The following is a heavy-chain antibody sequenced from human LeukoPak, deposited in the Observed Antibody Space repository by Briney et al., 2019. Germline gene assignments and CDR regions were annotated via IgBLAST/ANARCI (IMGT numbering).Heavy chain of an antibody. J-gene: IGHJ4*02. D-gene: IGHD3-16*01. CDR3: ARALEGGDSDY. Sequence: SETLSLTCTVSGYSISSGYHWGWIRQPPGKGLEWIGSIYHSGSTYYNPSLKSRVTISVDTSKNQFSLKLSPVTAADTAVYCCARALEGGDSDYWGQGTLVTVSS. V-gene: IGHV4-38-2*02. CDR2: IYHSGST. CDR1: GYSISSGYH.